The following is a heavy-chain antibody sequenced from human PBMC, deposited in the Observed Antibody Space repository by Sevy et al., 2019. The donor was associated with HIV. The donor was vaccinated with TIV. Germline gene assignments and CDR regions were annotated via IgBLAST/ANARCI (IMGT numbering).Heavy chain of an antibody. CDR3: ARDRLGITISAEWGGGMDV. Sequence: GGSLRLSCSVSGFTLSSYGMHRVRQAPGKGLEWVAVIRYDGSNKNYADSVKGRFTISRDNSKNTLYLQMNSLRAEDTAVYYCARDRLGITISAEWGGGMDVWGQGTTVTVSS. J-gene: IGHJ6*02. D-gene: IGHD3-3*01. CDR1: GFTLSSYG. CDR2: IRYDGSNK. V-gene: IGHV3-33*01.